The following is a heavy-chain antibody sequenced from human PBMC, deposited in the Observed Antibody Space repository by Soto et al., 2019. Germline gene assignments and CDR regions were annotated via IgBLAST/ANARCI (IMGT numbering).Heavy chain of an antibody. D-gene: IGHD2-15*01. CDR3: ARVDLGYCSGGSCSPGVWFDP. CDR1: GYTFTSYY. V-gene: IGHV1-46*03. J-gene: IGHJ5*02. Sequence: ASVKVSCKASGYTFTSYYMHWVRQAPGQGLEWMGIINPSGGSTSYAQKFQGRVTMTRDTSTSTVYMELSSLRSEDTAVYYCARVDLGYCSGGSCSPGVWFDPWXXG. CDR2: INPSGGST.